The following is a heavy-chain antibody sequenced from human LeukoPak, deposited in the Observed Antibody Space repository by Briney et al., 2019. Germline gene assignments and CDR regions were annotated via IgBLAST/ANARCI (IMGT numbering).Heavy chain of an antibody. V-gene: IGHV3-33*01. D-gene: IGHD3-9*01. Sequence: PGGSLRLSCAASGFTFSSYGMHWVHQAPGKGLEWVAVIWYDGSNKYYADSVKGRFTISRDNSKNTLYLQMNSLRAEDTAVYYCARKDKSNYDILTGCDYWGQGTLVTVSS. CDR2: IWYDGSNK. J-gene: IGHJ4*02. CDR1: GFTFSSYG. CDR3: ARKDKSNYDILTGCDY.